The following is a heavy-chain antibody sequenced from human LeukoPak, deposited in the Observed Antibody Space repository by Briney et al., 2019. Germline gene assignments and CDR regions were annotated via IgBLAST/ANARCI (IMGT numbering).Heavy chain of an antibody. J-gene: IGHJ4*02. CDR2: INHSGET. D-gene: IGHD3-22*01. Sequence: SETLSLTCAVSGYSISSGYYWSWIRKSPGKGLEWIATINHSGETYYNPSLKSRATISVDTSKNQFSLKLSSVTAAGTAVYYCARYTANKSGYSFDFWGQGTLVTVSS. CDR1: GYSISSGYY. V-gene: IGHV4-38-2*01. CDR3: ARYTANKSGYSFDF.